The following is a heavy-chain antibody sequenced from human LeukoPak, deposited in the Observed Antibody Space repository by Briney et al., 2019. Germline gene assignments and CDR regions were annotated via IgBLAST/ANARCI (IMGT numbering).Heavy chain of an antibody. D-gene: IGHD6-19*01. CDR1: GYTFTSYA. CDR3: ARGEWLVRGRDAFDI. Sequence: GASVKVSCKASGYTFTSYAMNWVRQAPGQGLEWMGWINTNTGNPTHAQGFTGRFVFSLDTSVSTAYLQISSLKAEDTAVYYCARGEWLVRGRDAFDIWGQGTMVTVSS. J-gene: IGHJ3*02. CDR2: INTNTGNP. V-gene: IGHV7-4-1*02.